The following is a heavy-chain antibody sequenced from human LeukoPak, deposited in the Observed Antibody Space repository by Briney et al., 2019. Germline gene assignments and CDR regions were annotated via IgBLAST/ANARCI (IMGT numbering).Heavy chain of an antibody. CDR1: GGSISIYY. V-gene: IGHV4-59*08. CDR2: IYYSGST. Sequence: SETLTLTCTVSGGSISIYYWSWIRQPPGKGLEWIGYIYYSGSTSYNPSLKSRVTISVDTSKNQFSLTLGSVSATDTAVYYCVSPRGFSYGYFDYWGQGTLVTVSS. D-gene: IGHD5-18*01. CDR3: VSPRGFSYGYFDY. J-gene: IGHJ4*02.